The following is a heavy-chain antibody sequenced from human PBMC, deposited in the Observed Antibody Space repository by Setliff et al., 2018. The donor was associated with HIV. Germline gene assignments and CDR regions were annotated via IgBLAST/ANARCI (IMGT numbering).Heavy chain of an antibody. CDR3: ASAHTVAGLGYYYYYMTS. V-gene: IGHV1-69*13. Sequence: ASVKVSCKASGGTFSSYAINWVRQAPGQGLEWTGGIIPIFGTANYAQKFQGRVTITADESTSTAYMELSSLRSEDTAVYYCASAHTVAGLGYYYYYMTSGAKGPRSPSP. CDR1: GGTFSSYA. J-gene: IGHJ6*03. CDR2: IIPIFGTA. D-gene: IGHD6-19*01.